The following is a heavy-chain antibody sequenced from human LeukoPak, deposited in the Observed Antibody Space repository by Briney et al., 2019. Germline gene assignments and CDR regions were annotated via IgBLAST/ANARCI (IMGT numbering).Heavy chain of an antibody. V-gene: IGHV3-53*01. CDR3: ARVLGHGPYSSSPRYFDY. J-gene: IGHJ4*02. Sequence: GGSLRLSCAASGFTVSSNYMSWVRQAPGKGLEWVSAIGGSGGSTYYADSVKGRFTISRDNSKNTLYLQMNSLRAEDTAVYYCARVLGHGPYSSSPRYFDYWGQGTLVTVSS. CDR2: IGGSGGST. CDR1: GFTVSSNY. D-gene: IGHD6-13*01.